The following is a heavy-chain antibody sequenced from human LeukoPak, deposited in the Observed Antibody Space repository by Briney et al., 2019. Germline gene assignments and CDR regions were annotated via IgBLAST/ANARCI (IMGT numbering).Heavy chain of an antibody. V-gene: IGHV3-30*18. D-gene: IGHD3-10*01. Sequence: GRSLRLSCAASGFTFSSYGMHWVRQAPGKGLEWVAVIPYDGSNKYYADSVKGRFTISRDNSKNTLYLQMNSLRAEDTAVYYCAKAPRGGLWFGELFDYWGQGTLVTVSS. J-gene: IGHJ4*02. CDR1: GFTFSSYG. CDR3: AKAPRGGLWFGELFDY. CDR2: IPYDGSNK.